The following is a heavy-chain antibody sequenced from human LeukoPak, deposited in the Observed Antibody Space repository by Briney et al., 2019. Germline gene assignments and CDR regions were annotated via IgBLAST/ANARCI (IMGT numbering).Heavy chain of an antibody. J-gene: IGHJ4*02. V-gene: IGHV3-23*01. Sequence: GGSLRLSCAGSGFTFSSYAMSWVRQAPGKGLERVSSISDSGGNTYYADSVQGRFTMSRDNSKNTVFLQMNSLRAEDTAIYYCANGLNVPDSWGQGTLVTVSS. CDR3: ANGLNVPDS. D-gene: IGHD3/OR15-3a*01. CDR1: GFTFSSYA. CDR2: ISDSGGNT.